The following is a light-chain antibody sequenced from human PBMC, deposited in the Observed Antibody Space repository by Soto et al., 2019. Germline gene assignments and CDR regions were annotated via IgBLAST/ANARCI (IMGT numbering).Light chain of an antibody. CDR3: CSYAGTYSPV. CDR2: DVS. Sequence: QSALTQPPSVSGSPGQSGTISCTGTSSDVGAYNFVSWYQQYPGKAPKLIIFDVSARPSGVPDRFSGSKSGNTASLTISGLQADDEADYYCCSYAGTYSPVLGGGTKVTVL. CDR1: SSDVGAYNF. V-gene: IGLV2-11*01. J-gene: IGLJ2*01.